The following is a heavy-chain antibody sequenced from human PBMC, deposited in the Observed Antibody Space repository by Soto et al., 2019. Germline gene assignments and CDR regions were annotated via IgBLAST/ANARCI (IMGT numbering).Heavy chain of an antibody. J-gene: IGHJ4*02. Sequence: GGSLRLSCAASGFTFSTYCMHWVRQAPGEGLVWLSRITAAGTSTSSADSVKGRFTISRDNAKNTLYLQMNSLRAEDTAMYYCARGDPTYFDYWGQGILVTVSS. D-gene: IGHD1-26*01. CDR2: ITAAGTST. V-gene: IGHV3-74*01. CDR1: GFTFSTYC. CDR3: ARGDPTYFDY.